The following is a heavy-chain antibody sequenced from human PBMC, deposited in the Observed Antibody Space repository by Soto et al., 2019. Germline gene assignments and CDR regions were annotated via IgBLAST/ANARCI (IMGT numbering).Heavy chain of an antibody. CDR2: MNPNSGNT. J-gene: IGHJ4*02. Sequence: ASVKVSCKASGYTFTSYDINWVRQATGQGLEWMGWMNPNSGNTGYAQKFQGRVTMTRNPSMSTAYMELSSLRSEDTAVYYCTRGSNVAAVIDYWGQGTPVTVSS. CDR1: GYTFTSYD. D-gene: IGHD6-13*01. CDR3: TRGSNVAAVIDY. V-gene: IGHV1-8*01.